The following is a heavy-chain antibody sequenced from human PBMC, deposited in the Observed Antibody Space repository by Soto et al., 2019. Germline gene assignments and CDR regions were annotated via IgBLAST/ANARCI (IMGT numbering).Heavy chain of an antibody. CDR1: GYTFTSYG. CDR3: AREGGDGYNLVQDDY. D-gene: IGHD3-16*01. J-gene: IGHJ4*02. CDR2: ISAYNGNT. Sequence: GASVKVSCKASGYTFTSYGISWVRQAPGQGLEWMGWISAYNGNTNYAQKLQGRVTMTTDTSTSTAYMELRSLRSDDTAVYYCAREGGDGYNLVQDDYWGQGTLLPVAS. V-gene: IGHV1-18*01.